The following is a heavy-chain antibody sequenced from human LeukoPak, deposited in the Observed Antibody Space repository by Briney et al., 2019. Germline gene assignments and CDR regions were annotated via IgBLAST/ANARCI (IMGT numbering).Heavy chain of an antibody. CDR1: GGTFSSYA. D-gene: IGHD2-2*01. CDR3: ARNGLRIGYCSSTSCSSDY. V-gene: IGHV1-69*05. Sequence: SVKVSCKASGGTFSSYAISWVRQAPGQGLEWMGGIIPIFGTANYAQKFQGRVTITTDESTSTAYMELSSLRSEDTAVYYCARNGLRIGYCSSTSCSSDYWGQGTLVTVSS. J-gene: IGHJ4*02. CDR2: IIPIFGTA.